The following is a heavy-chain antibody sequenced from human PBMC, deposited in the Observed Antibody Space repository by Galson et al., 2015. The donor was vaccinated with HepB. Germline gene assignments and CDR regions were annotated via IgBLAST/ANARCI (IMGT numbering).Heavy chain of an antibody. CDR1: GFDFSDFY. CDR2: ISSSGLKI. Sequence: SLRLSCAASGFDFSDFYMTWVRQAPGKGLEWLSYISSSGLKIHYADSVKGRFTISRDNSKKSLFLQMDSLTAEDTAVYFCARYVRYIYYSLDVWGKGTTVTVSS. CDR3: ARYVRYIYYSLDV. V-gene: IGHV3-11*01. D-gene: IGHD5-24*01. J-gene: IGHJ6*03.